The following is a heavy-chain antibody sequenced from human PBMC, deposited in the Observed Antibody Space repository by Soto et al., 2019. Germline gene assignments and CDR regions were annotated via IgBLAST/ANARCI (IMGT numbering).Heavy chain of an antibody. J-gene: IGHJ6*02. CDR1: GYTFTSYD. D-gene: IGHD2-2*01. V-gene: IGHV1-8*01. Sequence: QVQLVQSGAEVKKPGASVKVSCKASGYTFTSYDINWVRQATGQGLEWMGWMNPNSGNTGYAQKFQGRVTMTRNTSISTAYMELSSLRSEDTAVYYCAGVRTSCYENCDGMDVWGQGTTVTVSS. CDR2: MNPNSGNT. CDR3: AGVRTSCYENCDGMDV.